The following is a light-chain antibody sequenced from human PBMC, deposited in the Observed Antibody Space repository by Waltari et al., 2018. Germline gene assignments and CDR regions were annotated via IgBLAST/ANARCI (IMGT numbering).Light chain of an antibody. Sequence: YQQHPGKPPKLIIYDVTARPSGVSYRFTGSKSGDTASLTISGLQAEDEADYYCSSYTTTTTVIFGGGTKLTVL. CDR2: DVT. V-gene: IGLV2-14*03. J-gene: IGLJ2*01. CDR3: SSYTTTTTVI.